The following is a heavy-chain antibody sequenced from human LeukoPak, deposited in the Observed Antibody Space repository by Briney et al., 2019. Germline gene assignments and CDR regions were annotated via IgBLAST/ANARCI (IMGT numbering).Heavy chain of an antibody. CDR1: GFTFSNYV. V-gene: IGHV3-30*04. D-gene: IGHD6-13*01. J-gene: IGHJ4*02. CDR2: ISNDGRNK. Sequence: GGSLRLSCAVSGFTFSNYVMRWVRQAPGKGLEWVAVISNDGRNKFYADSVMGRFTISRDNSKNTLNLQMGSLRAEDTAVYFCARVKYSGSSYFDFWGQGALVTVSS. CDR3: ARVKYSGSSYFDF.